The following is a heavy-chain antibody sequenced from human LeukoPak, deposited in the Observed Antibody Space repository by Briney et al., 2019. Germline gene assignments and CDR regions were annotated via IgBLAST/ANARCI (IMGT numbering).Heavy chain of an antibody. CDR2: ISGSGGST. J-gene: IGHJ4*02. V-gene: IGHV3-23*01. Sequence: EGSLRLSCAASGFTFSSYAMSWVRQAPGKGLEWVSAISGSGGSTYYADSVKGRFTISRDNSKNTLYLQMNSLRAEDTAVYYCAKDKLLATVTPFFDYWGQGTLVTVSS. CDR1: GFTFSSYA. D-gene: IGHD4-17*01. CDR3: AKDKLLATVTPFFDY.